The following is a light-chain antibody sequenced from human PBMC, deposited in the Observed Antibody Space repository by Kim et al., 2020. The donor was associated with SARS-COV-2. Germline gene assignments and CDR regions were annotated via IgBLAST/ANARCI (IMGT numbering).Light chain of an antibody. CDR2: AAS. V-gene: IGKV1-39*01. Sequence: ASVGDSVTITCRASQNIRTYLNWYQQKPGKAPELLIYAASSLQSGVPSRFTGSGSGTDFTLTIGSLQPEDCATYYCQQSYKIPYTFGQGTKLEI. CDR1: QNIRTY. CDR3: QQSYKIPYT. J-gene: IGKJ2*01.